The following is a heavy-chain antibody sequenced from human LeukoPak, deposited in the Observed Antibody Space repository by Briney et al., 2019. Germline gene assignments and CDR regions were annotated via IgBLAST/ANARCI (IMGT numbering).Heavy chain of an antibody. Sequence: PGGSLRLSCAVSGFTFSSYAMSWVRQAPGKGLEWVSAISGSGGSTYYADSVKGRFTISRDNSKNTLYLQMNSLRAEDTAVYYCAKDLLGLVYYYGSGSYDGFDYWGQGTLVTVSS. V-gene: IGHV3-23*01. CDR2: ISGSGGST. J-gene: IGHJ4*02. CDR1: GFTFSSYA. CDR3: AKDLLGLVYYYGSGSYDGFDY. D-gene: IGHD3-10*01.